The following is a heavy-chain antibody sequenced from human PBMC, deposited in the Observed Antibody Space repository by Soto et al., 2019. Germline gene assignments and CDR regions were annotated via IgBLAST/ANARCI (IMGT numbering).Heavy chain of an antibody. CDR2: INPNSGGT. Sequence: AASVKVSCKASGYTFTGYYMHWVRQAPGQGLEWMGWINPNSGGTNYAQKFQGRVTMTRDTSISTAYMELSRLRSDDTAVYYCARAGSGYYGSGSYRIPTNNWFDPWGQGTLVTVSS. CDR3: ARAGSGYYGSGSYRIPTNNWFDP. J-gene: IGHJ5*02. D-gene: IGHD3-10*01. V-gene: IGHV1-2*02. CDR1: GYTFTGYY.